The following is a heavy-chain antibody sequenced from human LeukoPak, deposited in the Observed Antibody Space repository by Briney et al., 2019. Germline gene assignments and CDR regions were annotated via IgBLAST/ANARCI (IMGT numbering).Heavy chain of an antibody. V-gene: IGHV3-23*01. CDR1: GFTFSSYA. CDR2: ISGSGGST. J-gene: IGHJ4*02. D-gene: IGHD3-3*01. Sequence: GGSLRLSCAASGFTFSSYAMSWVRQAPGKGLEWVSAISGSGGSTYYADSVKGRVTISRDNSKNTLYLQMNSLRAEGTAVYHCAKDLIFWSGYFYDYWGQGTLVTVSS. CDR3: AKDLIFWSGYFYDY.